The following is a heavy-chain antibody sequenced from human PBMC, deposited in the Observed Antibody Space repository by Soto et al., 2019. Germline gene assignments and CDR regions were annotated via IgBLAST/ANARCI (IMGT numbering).Heavy chain of an antibody. CDR2: INPSGGST. V-gene: IGHV1-46*03. J-gene: IGHJ1*01. D-gene: IGHD3-22*01. Sequence: ASVKVSCKASGYTFTSYYMHWVRRAPGQGLEWMGIINPSGGSTSYAQKFQGRVTMTRGTSTSTVYMELSSLRSEDTAVYYCARERVYYYDSSGYHPLQHWGQGTLVTVSS. CDR3: ARERVYYYDSSGYHPLQH. CDR1: GYTFTSYY.